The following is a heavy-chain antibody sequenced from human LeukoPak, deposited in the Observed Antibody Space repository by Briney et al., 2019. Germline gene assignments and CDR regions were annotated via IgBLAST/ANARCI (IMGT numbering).Heavy chain of an antibody. CDR1: GFTFSSYE. CDR2: ISSSGSNI. CDR3: ARDRDFLGSGWSNSFDY. D-gene: IGHD6-19*01. J-gene: IGHJ4*02. V-gene: IGHV3-48*03. Sequence: GGSLRLSCAASGFTFSSYEMNWVRQAPGKGLEWVSYISSSGSNIYYADSVKGRFTISRDNAKNSLYLQMNSLRAEDTAVYYCARDRDFLGSGWSNSFDYWGQGTLVTVSS.